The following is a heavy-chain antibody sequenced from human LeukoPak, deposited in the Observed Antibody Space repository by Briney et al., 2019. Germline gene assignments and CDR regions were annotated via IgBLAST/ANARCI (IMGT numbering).Heavy chain of an antibody. CDR1: GFTFSSYW. J-gene: IGHJ4*02. V-gene: IGHV3-74*01. CDR2: INSDGSST. Sequence: PGGSLTLSCAVSGFTFSSYWMHWVRQAPGKGRVWVSRINSDGSSTSYADSVKGRFTISRDNAKNTLNLQMTSLRAEDTAVYYCARGHIVVLTAPDYWGQGTLVTVSS. D-gene: IGHD2-21*02. CDR3: ARGHIVVLTAPDY.